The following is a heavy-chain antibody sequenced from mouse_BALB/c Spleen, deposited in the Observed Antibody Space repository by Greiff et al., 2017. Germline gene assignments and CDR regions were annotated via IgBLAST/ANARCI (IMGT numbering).Heavy chain of an antibody. CDR1: GYTFTDYA. CDR3: ARGGLRQETWFAY. J-gene: IGHJ3*01. CDR2: ISTYYGDA. Sequence: QVQLQQSGAELVRPGVSVKLSCKGSGYTFTDYAMHWVKQSHAKSLEWIGVISTYYGDASYNQKFKGKATMTVDKSSSTAYMELARLTSEDSAIYYCARGGLRQETWFAYWGQGTLVTVSA. V-gene: IGHV1S137*01. D-gene: IGHD2-4*01.